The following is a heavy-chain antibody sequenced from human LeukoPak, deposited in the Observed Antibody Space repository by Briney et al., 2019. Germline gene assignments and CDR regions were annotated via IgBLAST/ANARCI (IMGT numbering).Heavy chain of an antibody. CDR1: GYTFTSYY. CDR3: ARESTVAGAFDI. J-gene: IGHJ3*02. V-gene: IGHV1-46*01. Sequence: ASVKVSCKASGYTFTSYYIHWVRQAPGQGLEWMGIINPSGGSTSYAQKFQGRVTMTRDTSTSTVFMYLSSLRSEDTAVYYCARESTVAGAFDIWGQGTMVTVSS. D-gene: IGHD6-19*01. CDR2: INPSGGST.